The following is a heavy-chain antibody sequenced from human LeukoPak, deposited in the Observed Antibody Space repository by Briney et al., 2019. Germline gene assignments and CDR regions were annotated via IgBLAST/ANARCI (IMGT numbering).Heavy chain of an antibody. CDR3: ARVRTPWYFDL. V-gene: IGHV4-59*01. D-gene: IGHD1-14*01. CDR1: GGSISSYY. CDR2: IYYSGST. Sequence: PSETLSLTCTVSGGSISSYYWSWIRQPPGKGLEWIGYIYYSGSTNYNPSLKSRVTISVDTSKNQFSLKLSSVTAADTDVYYCARVRTPWYFDLWGRGTLVTVSS. J-gene: IGHJ2*01.